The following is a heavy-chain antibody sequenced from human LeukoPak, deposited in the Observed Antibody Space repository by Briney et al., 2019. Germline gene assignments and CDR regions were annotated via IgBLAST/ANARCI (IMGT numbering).Heavy chain of an antibody. CDR2: ISSSSSCI. V-gene: IGHV3-21*01. CDR1: GFTFSSYS. J-gene: IGHJ5*02. CDR3: ARDRVPGYSSSWFKGYNWFDP. Sequence: GGSLRLSCAASGFTFSSYSMNWVRQAPGKGLEWVSSISSSSSCIYYADSVKGRFTISRDNAKNSLYLQMNSLRAEDTAVYYCARDRVPGYSSSWFKGYNWFDPWGQGTLVTVSS. D-gene: IGHD6-13*01.